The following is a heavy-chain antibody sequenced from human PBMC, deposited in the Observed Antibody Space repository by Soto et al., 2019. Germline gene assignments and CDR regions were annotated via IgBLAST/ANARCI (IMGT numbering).Heavy chain of an antibody. Sequence: QVQLQESGPGLVKPSETLSLTCTVSGGSISSYYWNWIRQPPGKGLEWIGYIYYSGSTNYNPSLKSRVAISADTSKNQFSLKLSSVTAADTAVYYCAGNSDGYLNWYFDLWGRGTLVTVSS. J-gene: IGHJ2*01. V-gene: IGHV4-59*01. CDR2: IYYSGST. D-gene: IGHD5-18*01. CDR3: AGNSDGYLNWYFDL. CDR1: GGSISSYY.